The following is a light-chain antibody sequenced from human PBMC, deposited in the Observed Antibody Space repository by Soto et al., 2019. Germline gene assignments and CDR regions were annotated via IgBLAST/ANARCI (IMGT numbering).Light chain of an antibody. J-gene: IGKJ1*01. CDR2: AAS. V-gene: IGKV1-39*01. CDR1: QGISTY. Sequence: DIQMTQSPSTLSASVGDTVTVTFRASQGISTYLNWYQQKPGKAPKLLIYAASSLQSGVPSRFSGSGSETDFTLTISSLQPEDFATYSCPQSYSTTWPFGQGTKVDIK. CDR3: PQSYSTTWP.